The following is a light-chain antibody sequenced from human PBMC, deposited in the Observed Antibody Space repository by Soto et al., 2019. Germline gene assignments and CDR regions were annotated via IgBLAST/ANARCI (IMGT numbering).Light chain of an antibody. V-gene: IGKV3-15*01. CDR1: QRVSSN. Sequence: EIVMTQSPATLSVSPGERATLSCRASQRVSSNLAWYQQKPGQAPRLLIYGASTRTTGIPARFRGSGSGTEFTLTISSLQSQDFAVYYCQHYNNWPRTFGQGTKVEIK. CDR2: GAS. J-gene: IGKJ1*01. CDR3: QHYNNWPRT.